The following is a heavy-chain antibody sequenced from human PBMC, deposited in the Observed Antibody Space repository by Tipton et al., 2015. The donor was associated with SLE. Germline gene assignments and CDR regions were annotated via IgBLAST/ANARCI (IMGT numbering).Heavy chain of an antibody. CDR2: INHSGSS. D-gene: IGHD3-3*01. CDR3: ARGNDFWSGYLYYFDY. Sequence: TLSLTCTVSGGSVSSGSYYWSWIRQPPGKGLEWIGEINHSGSSNYNPPLKSRVTISVDASKNQFSLKLSSVTAADTAVYYCARGNDFWSGYLYYFDYWGQGTLVTVSS. J-gene: IGHJ4*02. CDR1: GGSVSSGSYY. V-gene: IGHV4-61*01.